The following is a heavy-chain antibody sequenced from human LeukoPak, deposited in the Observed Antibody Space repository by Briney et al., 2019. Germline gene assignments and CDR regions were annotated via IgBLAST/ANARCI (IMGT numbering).Heavy chain of an antibody. CDR1: GFTFSSYS. J-gene: IGHJ6*02. Sequence: GGSLRLSCAASGFTFSSYSMNWVRQAPGKGLEWVSSISSSSYIYYADSVKGRFTISRDNAKNSLYLQMNSLRAEDTAVYYCARDRLWFGELFTNYYYGMDVWGQGTTVTVSS. V-gene: IGHV3-21*01. D-gene: IGHD3-10*01. CDR3: ARDRLWFGELFTNYYYGMDV. CDR2: ISSSSYI.